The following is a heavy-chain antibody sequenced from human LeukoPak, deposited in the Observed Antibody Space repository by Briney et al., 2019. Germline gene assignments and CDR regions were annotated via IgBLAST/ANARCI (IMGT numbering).Heavy chain of an antibody. CDR3: IRPVEYSGYDYGY. Sequence: GGSLRLSCAASGFSFSSHGMNWVRQAPGKGLEWVSKISGGGGRTYYLDSVKGRFTISRDNAKNTLYLQMDSLRDEDTAVYYCIRPVEYSGYDYGYWGQGTLVTVSS. CDR1: GFSFSSHG. V-gene: IGHV3-23*01. D-gene: IGHD5-12*01. CDR2: ISGGGGRT. J-gene: IGHJ4*02.